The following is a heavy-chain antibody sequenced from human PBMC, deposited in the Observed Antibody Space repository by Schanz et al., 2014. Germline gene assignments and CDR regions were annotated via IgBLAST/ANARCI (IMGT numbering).Heavy chain of an antibody. CDR3: ARDSRPNYDFLTAYYNIDY. D-gene: IGHD3-9*01. CDR2: ISSSGSYR. J-gene: IGHJ4*02. CDR1: EFTFSSYK. Sequence: EVQLVESGGGLVKPGGSLRLSCEASEFTFSSYKMNWVRQAPGKGLEWVSSISSSGSYRHYTDTVKGRFTISRDNAKNTLYLQMNSLRAEDTAVYYCARDSRPNYDFLTAYYNIDYWGQGTLVTVSS. V-gene: IGHV3-21*01.